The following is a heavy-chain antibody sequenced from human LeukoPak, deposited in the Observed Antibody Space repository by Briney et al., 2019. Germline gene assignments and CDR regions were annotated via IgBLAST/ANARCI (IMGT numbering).Heavy chain of an antibody. CDR2: ISSSSSYI. CDR3: ARDHMVRGVPEYYFDY. Sequence: GGSLRLSCAASGFTFSSYSMNWVRQAPGKGLEWVSSISSSSSYIYYADSVKGRFTISRDNAKNTLYLQMNSLRAEDTAVYYCARDHMVRGVPEYYFDYWGQGTLVTVSS. CDR1: GFTFSSYS. V-gene: IGHV3-21*01. J-gene: IGHJ4*02. D-gene: IGHD3-10*01.